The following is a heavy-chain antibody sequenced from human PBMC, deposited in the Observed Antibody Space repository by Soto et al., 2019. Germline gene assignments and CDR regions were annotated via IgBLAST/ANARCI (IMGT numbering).Heavy chain of an antibody. CDR2: IKSKTDGGTT. Sequence: EVQLVESGGGLVKPGGSLRLSCAASGFTFSNAWMSWVRQAAGKGLEWVGRIKSKTDGGTTDYAAPVKGRFTISRDDSKNTLYLQMNSLKTEDTAVYYCTTVPMITFGEYQTGMDVWGQGTTVTVSS. CDR3: TTVPMITFGEYQTGMDV. V-gene: IGHV3-15*01. D-gene: IGHD3-16*01. J-gene: IGHJ6*02. CDR1: GFTFSNAW.